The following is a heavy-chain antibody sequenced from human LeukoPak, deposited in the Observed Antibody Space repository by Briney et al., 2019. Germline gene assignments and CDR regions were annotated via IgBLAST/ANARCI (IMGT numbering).Heavy chain of an antibody. V-gene: IGHV4-31*03. CDR1: GGSISSGGYY. D-gene: IGHD5-18*01. CDR2: IYYSGST. Sequence: SETLSLTCTVSGGSISSGGYYWSWIRQHPGKGLEWIGYIYYSGSTYYNPSLKSRVTMSVDTSKNQFSLKLSSVTAADTAVYYCAREGYSYGKVFDYWGQGTLVTVSS. J-gene: IGHJ4*02. CDR3: AREGYSYGKVFDY.